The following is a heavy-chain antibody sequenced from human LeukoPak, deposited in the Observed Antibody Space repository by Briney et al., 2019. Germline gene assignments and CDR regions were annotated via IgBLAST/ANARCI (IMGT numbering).Heavy chain of an antibody. Sequence: PGGSLRLSCAASGFTFSSYWMSWVRQAPGKGLEWVANIKQDGSEKYYVDSVKGRFTISRDNAKNSLYLQMNSLRAEDTAVYYCASRRYCSSTSCYYYYYGMDVWGKGTTVTVSS. CDR2: IKQDGSEK. V-gene: IGHV3-7*03. CDR3: ASRRYCSSTSCYYYYYGMDV. CDR1: GFTFSSYW. J-gene: IGHJ6*04. D-gene: IGHD2-2*01.